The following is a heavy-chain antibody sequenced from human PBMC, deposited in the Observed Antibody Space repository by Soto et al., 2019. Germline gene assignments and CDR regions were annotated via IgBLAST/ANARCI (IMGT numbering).Heavy chain of an antibody. J-gene: IGHJ4*02. CDR1: GGSISSSSYY. CDR2: IYYSGST. CDR3: ARTTIVGATLFDY. Sequence: QLQLQESGPGLVKPSETLSLTCTVSGGSISSSSYYWGWIRQPPGKGLEWIGSIYYSGSTYYNPSLKSRVTISVDTSKNQFSLKLSSVTAADTAVYYCARTTIVGATLFDYWGQGTLVTVSS. V-gene: IGHV4-39*01. D-gene: IGHD1-26*01.